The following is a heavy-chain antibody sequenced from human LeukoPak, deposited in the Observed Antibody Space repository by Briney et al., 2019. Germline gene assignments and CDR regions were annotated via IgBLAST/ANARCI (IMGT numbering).Heavy chain of an antibody. CDR3: ANAVGPTTSLDY. J-gene: IGHJ4*02. V-gene: IGHV1-2*02. D-gene: IGHD1-26*01. CDR1: GYTFTDYY. Sequence: ASVKVPCKASGYTFTDYYIHWVRRAPGQGLEWMGWIIPQSGITKYAQKFQGRVTMTRDTSISTAYMELSRLRSDDTTVYYCANAVGPTTSLDYWGQGTLVTVSS. CDR2: IIPQSGIT.